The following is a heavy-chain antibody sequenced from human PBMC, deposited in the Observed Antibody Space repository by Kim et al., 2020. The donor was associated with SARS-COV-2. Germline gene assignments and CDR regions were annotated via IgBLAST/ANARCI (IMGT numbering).Heavy chain of an antibody. V-gene: IGHV3-30*02. D-gene: IGHD1-26*01. J-gene: IGHJ4*02. CDR3: EKDHAGYYGRPSY. Sequence: YAEPGKGRLTSSSDKSKNTLYLQMNSLGAEDTAVYYCEKDHAGYYGRPSYWGQGTLVTVSS.